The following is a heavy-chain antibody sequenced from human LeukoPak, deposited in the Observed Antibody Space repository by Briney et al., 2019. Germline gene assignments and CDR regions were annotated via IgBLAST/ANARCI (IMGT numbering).Heavy chain of an antibody. J-gene: IGHJ4*02. Sequence: ASVKVSCKASGGTFSSYAISWVRQAPGQGLEGMGWISAYNGNTNYAQKLQGRVTMTTDTSTSTAYMELRSLRSDDTAVYYCARGGYSYGSGKFDYWGQGTLVTVSS. CDR1: GGTFSSYA. D-gene: IGHD5-18*01. CDR2: ISAYNGNT. V-gene: IGHV1-18*01. CDR3: ARGGYSYGSGKFDY.